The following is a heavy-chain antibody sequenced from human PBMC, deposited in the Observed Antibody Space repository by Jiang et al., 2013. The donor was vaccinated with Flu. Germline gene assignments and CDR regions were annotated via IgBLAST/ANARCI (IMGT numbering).Heavy chain of an antibody. D-gene: IGHD5-12*01. V-gene: IGHV4-59*08. Sequence: GPGLVKPSETLSLTCTVAGGSINSYSWSWIRQPPGKGLEWIGYIYYSGSTYYNPSLKSRVTISVDTSKNQFSLKLSSVTAADTAVYYCARQGGGGGYDARDAFDIWGQGTMVTVSS. J-gene: IGHJ3*02. CDR3: ARQGGGGGYDARDAFDI. CDR2: IYYSGST. CDR1: GGSINSYS.